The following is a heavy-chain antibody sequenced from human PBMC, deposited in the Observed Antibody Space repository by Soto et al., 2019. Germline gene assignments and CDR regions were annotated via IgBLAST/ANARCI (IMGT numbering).Heavy chain of an antibody. CDR1: GDSISRGGYS. V-gene: IGHV4-30-2*01. CDR2: IYDSGST. CDR3: ARGSSSYYDYGMDV. D-gene: IGHD6-6*01. Sequence: QLQLRESGSGLVRPSQTLSLTCAVSGDSISRGGYSWTWIRQPPGKAPERFGNIYDSGSTSYNPSLKSRVTMSVDRSKNQFSLKLTSVTAADTAVYFCARGSSSYYDYGMDVWGQGTTVTVSS. J-gene: IGHJ6*02.